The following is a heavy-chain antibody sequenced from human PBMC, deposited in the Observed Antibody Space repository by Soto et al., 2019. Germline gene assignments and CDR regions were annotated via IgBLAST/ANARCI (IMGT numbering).Heavy chain of an antibody. CDR1: GVSITRGEYC. D-gene: IGHD3-10*01. J-gene: IGHJ6*04. CDR2: IYFSGST. CDR3: ARGYKPSRSYYVGMDV. Sequence: QVQLQESGPGLVKPSQTLSLTCNVSGVSITRGEYCWSWVRQSPGKGLEWLGDIYFSGSTSYSPSGTPRATISIATSKTQSSLKPCSVTASATAVNYLARGYKPSRSYYVGMDVWGGGTTVTVSS. V-gene: IGHV4-30-4*01.